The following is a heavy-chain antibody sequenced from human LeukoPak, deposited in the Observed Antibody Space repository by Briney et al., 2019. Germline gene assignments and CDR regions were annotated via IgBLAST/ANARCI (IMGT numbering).Heavy chain of an antibody. CDR2: IYPGDSDT. D-gene: IGHD2-21*02. V-gene: IGHV5-51*01. Sequence: GESLKISCKGSGYSFTSYWIGGVRQMPGKGLEWMGIIYPGDSDTRYSPSFQGQVTISADKSISTAYLQWSSLKASDTAMYYCARPPAYCGGDCYSDYWGQGTLVTVSS. CDR1: GYSFTSYW. J-gene: IGHJ4*02. CDR3: ARPPAYCGGDCYSDY.